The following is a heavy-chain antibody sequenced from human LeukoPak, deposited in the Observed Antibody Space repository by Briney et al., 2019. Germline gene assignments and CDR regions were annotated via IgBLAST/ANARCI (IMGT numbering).Heavy chain of an antibody. J-gene: IGHJ6*02. Sequence: PGGSLRLSCAASGSTFSSYSMNWVRQAPGKGLEWVSSISSSSSYIYYADSVKGRFTISRDNAKNSLYLQMNSLRAEDTAVYYCATLLGDIVVVPAARDSMDVWGQGTTVTVSS. D-gene: IGHD2-2*01. CDR3: ATLLGDIVVVPAARDSMDV. CDR2: ISSSSSYI. V-gene: IGHV3-21*01. CDR1: GSTFSSYS.